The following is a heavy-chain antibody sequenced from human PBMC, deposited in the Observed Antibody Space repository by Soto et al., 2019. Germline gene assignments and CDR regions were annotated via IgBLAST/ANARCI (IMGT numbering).Heavy chain of an antibody. CDR3: ARDLGRLYSSGWYEVQYYFDY. CDR1: GFTFSSYG. V-gene: IGHV3-33*01. D-gene: IGHD6-19*01. J-gene: IGHJ4*02. CDR2: IWYDGSNK. Sequence: GGSLRLSCAASGFTFSSYGMHWVRQAPGKGLEWVAVIWYDGSNKYYADSVKGRFTISRDNSKNTLYLQMNSLRAEDTAVYYCARDLGRLYSSGWYEVQYYFDYWGQGTLVTVSS.